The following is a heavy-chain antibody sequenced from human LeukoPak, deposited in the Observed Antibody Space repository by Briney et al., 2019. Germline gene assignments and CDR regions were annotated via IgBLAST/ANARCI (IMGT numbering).Heavy chain of an antibody. D-gene: IGHD4-17*01. J-gene: IGHJ4*02. Sequence: PSETLSLTCTVSGGSISSGGYYWSWIRQHPGKGLEWIGYIYYSGSTNYNPSLKSRVTISVDTSKNQFSLKLSSVTAADTAVYYCARTRGFDYGDYVFDYWGQGTLVTVSS. CDR1: GGSISSGGYY. CDR3: ARTRGFDYGDYVFDY. V-gene: IGHV4-61*08. CDR2: IYYSGST.